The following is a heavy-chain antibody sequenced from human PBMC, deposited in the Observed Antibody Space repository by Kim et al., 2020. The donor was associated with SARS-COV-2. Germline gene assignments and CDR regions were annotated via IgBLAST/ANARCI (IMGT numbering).Heavy chain of an antibody. D-gene: IGHD3-22*01. J-gene: IGHJ4*02. CDR2: ISGDNGDT. Sequence: ASVKVSCKTSGYTFTHYAMHWVRQAPGQRLEWMGYISGDNGDTKYSQKFQGRVTITRDTSATTAYMELSSLTSEDTAVYYCARGGGGYAGYIIDDWGQGT. CDR1: GYTFTHYA. V-gene: IGHV1-3*01. CDR3: ARGGGGYAGYIIDD.